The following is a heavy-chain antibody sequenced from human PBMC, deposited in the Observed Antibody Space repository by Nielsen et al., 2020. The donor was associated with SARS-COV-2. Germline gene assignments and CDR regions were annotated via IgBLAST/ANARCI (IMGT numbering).Heavy chain of an antibody. J-gene: IGHJ4*02. CDR3: ARPYGGSYRGHFDF. D-gene: IGHD1-26*01. CDR2: ISYDGSNK. V-gene: IGHV3-30*19. CDR1: GFTFSTHG. Sequence: GESLKISCAASGFTFSTHGMHWVRQAPGKGLEWVTFISYDGSNKDYADSVKGRFTVSRDNSKNTLYLQMNILRTEDTAVYYCARPYGGSYRGHFDFWGQGTLVTVSS.